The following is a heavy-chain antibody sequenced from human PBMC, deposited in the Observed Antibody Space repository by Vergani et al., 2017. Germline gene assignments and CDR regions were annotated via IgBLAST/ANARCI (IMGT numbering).Heavy chain of an antibody. CDR3: ARVTSYGGRPPFDY. J-gene: IGHJ4*02. D-gene: IGHD4-23*01. CDR1: GGSISSGGYS. V-gene: IGHV4-30-2*01. CDR2: IYHSGST. Sequence: QLQLQESGSGLVKPSQTLSLTCAVSGGSISSGGYSWSWIRQPPGKGLEWIGYIYHSGSTYYNPSLKSRVTISVDRSKNQFSLKLSSVTAADTAVYYCARVTSYGGRPPFDYWGQGTLVTVSS.